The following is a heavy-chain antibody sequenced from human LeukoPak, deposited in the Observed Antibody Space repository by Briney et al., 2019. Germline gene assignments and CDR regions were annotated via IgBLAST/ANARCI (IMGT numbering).Heavy chain of an antibody. V-gene: IGHV3-74*01. CDR2: INSDGSST. D-gene: IGHD4-17*01. CDR1: GFTFRSYW. Sequence: GGSLRLSCAASGFTFRSYWMHWVRQAPGKGLVWVSRINSDGSSTSYADSVKGRFTISRDNAKNTLYLQMNSLRAEDTAVYYCAREDYGDYFDYWGQGTLVTVSS. CDR3: AREDYGDYFDY. J-gene: IGHJ4*02.